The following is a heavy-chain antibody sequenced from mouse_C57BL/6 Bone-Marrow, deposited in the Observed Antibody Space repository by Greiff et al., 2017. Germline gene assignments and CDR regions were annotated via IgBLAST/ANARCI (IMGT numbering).Heavy chain of an antibody. D-gene: IGHD2-3*01. J-gene: IGHJ4*01. CDR2: ISNGGGST. CDR3: ARHCGYYALYAMNY. Sequence: EVMLVESGGGLVQPGGSLKLSCAASGFTFSDYYMYWVRQTPEKRLEWVAYISNGGGSTYYPDTVKGRFTIARDNAKNTLYLQISRPNSEDTAMYYIARHCGYYALYAMNYWGQGTSVTVSS. V-gene: IGHV5-12*01. CDR1: GFTFSDYY.